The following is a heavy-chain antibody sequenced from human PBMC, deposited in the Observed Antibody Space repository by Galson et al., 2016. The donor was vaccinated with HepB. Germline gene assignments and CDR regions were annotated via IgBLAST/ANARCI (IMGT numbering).Heavy chain of an antibody. J-gene: IGHJ4*02. Sequence: SVKVSCKASGYNFTSYAIHWVRQAPGQRLEWMGWTNNANGNTEYSQSFQGRVTFTRDTSASTAYMELSSLRSEDTAVYYCAKKGSSNWDPFDYWGQGTLVTVAS. CDR2: TNNANGNT. V-gene: IGHV1-3*04. CDR1: GYNFTSYA. D-gene: IGHD6-13*01. CDR3: AKKGSSNWDPFDY.